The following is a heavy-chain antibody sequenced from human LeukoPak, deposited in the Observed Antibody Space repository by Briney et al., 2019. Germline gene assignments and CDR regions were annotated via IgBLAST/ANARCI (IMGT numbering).Heavy chain of an antibody. CDR1: GGSISSYY. J-gene: IGHJ5*02. CDR2: IYYSGST. D-gene: IGHD3-10*01. Sequence: SQTLSLTCTVSGGSISSYYWSWIRQPPGKGLEWIGDIYYSGSTNYNPSLKSRVTISVDTSKNQFSLKLTSGTAADTAVYYCPRDSYYYASGRYNWFDPWGQGTLVTVSS. V-gene: IGHV4-59*01. CDR3: PRDSYYYASGRYNWFDP.